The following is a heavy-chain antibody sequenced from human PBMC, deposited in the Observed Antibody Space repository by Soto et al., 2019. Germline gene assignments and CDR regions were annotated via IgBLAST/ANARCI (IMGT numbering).Heavy chain of an antibody. CDR2: IGSGGRTI. CDR3: ARGGTWFDP. CDR1: GFTFTDYH. V-gene: IGHV3-11*01. D-gene: IGHD1-1*01. J-gene: IGHJ5*02. Sequence: QVQLVDFGGGLVKPGGSLRLSCAASGFTFTDYHMSWIHQSPGKGLEWISYIGSGGRTIYYADSVKGRFTISRDNANNSLYLQMNSLRAEDTAVYYCARGGTWFDPWGQATLVTVSS.